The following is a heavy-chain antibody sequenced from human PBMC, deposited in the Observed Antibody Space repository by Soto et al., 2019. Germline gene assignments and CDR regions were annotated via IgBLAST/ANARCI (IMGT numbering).Heavy chain of an antibody. CDR2: IYWDDDK. CDR3: AKSRRDGYNTYFDS. V-gene: IGHV2-5*02. J-gene: IGHJ4*02. Sequence: GLDLEWLALIYWDDDKRYSPSFKSRLSITKETSRNQVVFTMTDMGPADSATYYCAKSRRDGYNTYFDSWGQGTQVTVS. D-gene: IGHD5-12*01.